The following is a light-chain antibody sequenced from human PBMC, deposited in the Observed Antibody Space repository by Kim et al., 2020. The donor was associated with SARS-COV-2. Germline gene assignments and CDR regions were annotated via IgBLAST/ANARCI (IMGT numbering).Light chain of an antibody. Sequence: PGQSITSSCTGTNSDVGSYNRVSWYQQQPGKAPKLMIYDVSKRPSGVSNRFSGSKSGNTASLTISGLQAEDEADYYCSSYSTTTVLFGGGTQLTVL. CDR1: NSDVGSYNR. J-gene: IGLJ2*01. CDR3: SSYSTTTVL. V-gene: IGLV2-14*04. CDR2: DVS.